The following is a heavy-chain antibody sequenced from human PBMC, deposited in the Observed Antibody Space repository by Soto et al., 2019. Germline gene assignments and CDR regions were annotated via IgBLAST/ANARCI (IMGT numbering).Heavy chain of an antibody. CDR3: ARAMIGNGGRGWFDP. J-gene: IGHJ5*02. Sequence: SETLSLTCTVSGGYITAYYWSWLRQSPGRGLEWIGYIYHTGIGDYNPSFEGRATISPDTSKNQFSLTLRSVTAADTAVYYCARAMIGNGGRGWFDPWGQGALVTVS. CDR2: IYHTGIG. D-gene: IGHD4-17*01. CDR1: GGYITAYY. V-gene: IGHV4-59*01.